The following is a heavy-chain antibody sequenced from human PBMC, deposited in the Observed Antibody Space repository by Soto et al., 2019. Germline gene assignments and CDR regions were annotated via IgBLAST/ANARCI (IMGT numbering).Heavy chain of an antibody. V-gene: IGHV3-48*01. D-gene: IGHD2-8*02. CDR2: ISGSGNTI. CDR3: ARAGYCTGERCYYFEY. J-gene: IGHJ4*02. CDR1: GFPFSTYS. Sequence: EVQLVQSGGGLVQPGESLRLSCAASGFPFSTYSMNWVHQSPQKGLEWLSYISGSGNTIYYADSVRGRFTISRDNAKNSLYLQIDSLRADDTAMSYCARAGYCTGERCYYFEYWGQGTLVTVSS.